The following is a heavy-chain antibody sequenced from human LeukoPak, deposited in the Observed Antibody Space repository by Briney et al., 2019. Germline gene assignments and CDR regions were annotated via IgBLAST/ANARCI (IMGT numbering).Heavy chain of an antibody. Sequence: PGGSLRLSCAASGFTFSSYAMSWVRQVPGKGLEWVSAISGSGGSTYYADSVKGRFTISRDNSKNTLYLQMNSLRAEDTAVYYCAKDGGYYYDSSGYSWGQGTLVTVSS. CDR2: ISGSGGST. CDR1: GFTFSSYA. V-gene: IGHV3-23*01. CDR3: AKDGGYYYDSSGYS. D-gene: IGHD3-22*01. J-gene: IGHJ4*02.